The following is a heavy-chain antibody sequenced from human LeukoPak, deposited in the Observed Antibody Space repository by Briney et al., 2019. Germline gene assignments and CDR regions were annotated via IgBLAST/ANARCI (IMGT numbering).Heavy chain of an antibody. D-gene: IGHD5-24*01. J-gene: IGHJ6*03. CDR1: GGTFSSYT. Sequence: SVKVSCKASGGTFSSYTISWVRQAPGQGLEWMGRIIPIFGTANYALKFQGRVTITTDESTSTAYMELSSLRSEDTAVYYCAGPSVEMATITPNYYYYYMDVWGKGTTVTVSS. CDR2: IIPIFGTA. CDR3: AGPSVEMATITPNYYYYYMDV. V-gene: IGHV1-69*05.